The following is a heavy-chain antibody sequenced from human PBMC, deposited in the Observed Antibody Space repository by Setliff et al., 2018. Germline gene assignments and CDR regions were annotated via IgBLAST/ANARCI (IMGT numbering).Heavy chain of an antibody. D-gene: IGHD6-19*01. CDR1: GGGGSFSAYY. CDR3: ARATSGWYSAYYYYMDV. CDR2: ISPGGST. Sequence: SETLSLTCGVSGGGGSFSAYYWSWIRQPPGKGLEWIGEISPGGSTIYNPSLKSRVTISLDTSKNQFSLNLTSVTAADTAVYYCARATSGWYSAYYYYMDVWGKGTTVTVS. V-gene: IGHV4-34*01. J-gene: IGHJ6*03.